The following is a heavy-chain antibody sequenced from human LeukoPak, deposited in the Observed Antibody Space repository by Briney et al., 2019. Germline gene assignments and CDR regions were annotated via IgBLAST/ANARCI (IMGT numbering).Heavy chain of an antibody. Sequence: SETLSLTCAVYGGCVSGYYWSWIRPPPGEGVEWIGEINHSGSTNYNPPLTSRVTISVDTSKNQFSLTLSSVTAADTAVYYCSRGFRNDYDRPGGYWGPGTPVTVST. D-gene: IGHD3-22*01. CDR3: SRGFRNDYDRPGGY. CDR2: INHSGST. CDR1: GGCVSGYY. V-gene: IGHV4-34*01. J-gene: IGHJ4*02.